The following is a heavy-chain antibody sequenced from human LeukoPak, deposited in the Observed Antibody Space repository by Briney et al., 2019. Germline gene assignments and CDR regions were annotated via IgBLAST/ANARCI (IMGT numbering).Heavy chain of an antibody. CDR2: INPSDGDT. D-gene: IGHD2-15*01. CDR1: GYTFTDYY. V-gene: IGHV1-2*02. J-gene: IGHJ3*02. CDR3: ARDCSGADCYSGNAFDI. Sequence: GASVKVSCKTSGYTFTDYYMQWVRQAPGQGLEWMGWINPSDGDTKSARKFQGRVTMTRDTSISTAHLELSRLTSDDTAIYYCARDCSGADCYSGNAFDIWGQGTMVTVSS.